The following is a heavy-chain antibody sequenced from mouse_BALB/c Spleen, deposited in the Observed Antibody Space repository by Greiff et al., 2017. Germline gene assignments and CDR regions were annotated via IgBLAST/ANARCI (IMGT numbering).Heavy chain of an antibody. CDR1: GYTFTDYE. J-gene: IGHJ2*01. CDR3: TRRGNYDFDY. V-gene: IGHV1-15*01. CDR2: IDPETGGT. D-gene: IGHD2-1*01. Sequence: VQLQQSGAELVRPGASVTLSCKASGYTFTDYEMHWVKQTPVHGLEWIGAIDPETGGTAYNQKFKGKATLTADKSSSTAYMELRSLTSEDSAVYYCTRRGNYDFDYWGQGTTLTVSS.